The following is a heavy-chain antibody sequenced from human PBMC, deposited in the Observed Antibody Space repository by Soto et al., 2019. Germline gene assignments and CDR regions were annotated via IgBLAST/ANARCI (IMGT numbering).Heavy chain of an antibody. Sequence: EVQLVESGGGLVQPGGSLRLSCAGSGFTFSTLWMNWVRQAPGKGLAWGATIKDDGREKYYVDSVKGRFTISRDTATNSVYLQMTSPRAADPAVYVCARGSPYTAGLDYWGQGSLVSVSS. J-gene: IGHJ4*02. CDR1: GFTFSTLW. CDR3: ARGSPYTAGLDY. V-gene: IGHV3-7*01. CDR2: IKDDGREK. D-gene: IGHD6-25*01.